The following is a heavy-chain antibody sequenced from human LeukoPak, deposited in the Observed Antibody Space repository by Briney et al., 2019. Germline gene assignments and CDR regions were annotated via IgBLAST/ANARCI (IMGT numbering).Heavy chain of an antibody. CDR3: ARHGSISARPVFSYYYFYYYMDF. CDR2: IYHSGST. V-gene: IGHV4-38-2*01. Sequence: SETLSLTCAVSGYSISSGYYWGWIRQPPGKGLEWIGSIYHSGSTYYNPSLKSRVTISVDTSKNQFSLKLSSVTAADTAVYSCARHGSISARPVFSYYYFYYYMDFWGKGPTATVPS. J-gene: IGHJ6*03. CDR1: GYSISSGYY. D-gene: IGHD6-6*01.